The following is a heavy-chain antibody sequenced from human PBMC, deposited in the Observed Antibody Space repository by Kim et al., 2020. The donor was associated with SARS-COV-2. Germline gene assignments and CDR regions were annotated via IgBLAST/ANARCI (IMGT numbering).Heavy chain of an antibody. D-gene: IGHD5-18*01. V-gene: IGHV1-69*01. J-gene: IGHJ5*02. Sequence: YAQKFQGRVTITADESTSTAYMELSSLRSEDTAVYYCVPIQLDTLNWFDPWGQGTLVTVSS. CDR3: VPIQLDTLNWFDP.